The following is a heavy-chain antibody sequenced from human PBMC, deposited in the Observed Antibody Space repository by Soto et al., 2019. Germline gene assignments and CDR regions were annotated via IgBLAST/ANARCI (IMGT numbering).Heavy chain of an antibody. CDR3: ATRDTGRVY. Sequence: QVQLQESGPGLVKPSGTLSLTCAVSGVSIGSHDWWTWVRQPPGKGLEWIGESHQGGNTNYNSSLESRVTISLDKSKNHFSLQLSSVTVADTAVYYCATRDTGRVYWGQGTLVTVSS. J-gene: IGHJ4*02. CDR1: GVSIGSHDW. CDR2: SHQGGNT. V-gene: IGHV4-4*02. D-gene: IGHD5-18*01.